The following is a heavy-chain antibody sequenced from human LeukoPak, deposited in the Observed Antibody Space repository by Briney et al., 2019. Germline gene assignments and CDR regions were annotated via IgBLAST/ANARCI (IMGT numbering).Heavy chain of an antibody. D-gene: IGHD1-26*01. CDR3: AKPTSGSGSFLIDY. V-gene: IGHV3-33*06. Sequence: PGGSPRLSCAASGFSFSNYGMPWVRQAPGKGLEWVAVIWDDGSYKYYADSVKGRFTISRDNSKNTLYLQMNSLRAEDTAVYYCAKPTSGSGSFLIDYWGQGTLDTVSS. CDR1: GFSFSNYG. J-gene: IGHJ4*02. CDR2: IWDDGSYK.